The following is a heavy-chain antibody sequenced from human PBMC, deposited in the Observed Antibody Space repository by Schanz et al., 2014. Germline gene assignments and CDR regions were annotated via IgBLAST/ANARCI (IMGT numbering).Heavy chain of an antibody. D-gene: IGHD2-2*01. V-gene: IGHV3-33*01. J-gene: IGHJ5*02. CDR2: IWYDGSNK. Sequence: VQLVESGGGLVQPGKSLRLSCAASGFTFSSYGMHWVRQAPGKGLEWVAVIWYDGSNKYYADSVKGRFTISRDNAKNSLFLQMNSLRAEDTAVYYCARAGYDADNWFDPWGQGTLVTVSS. CDR3: ARAGYDADNWFDP. CDR1: GFTFSSYG.